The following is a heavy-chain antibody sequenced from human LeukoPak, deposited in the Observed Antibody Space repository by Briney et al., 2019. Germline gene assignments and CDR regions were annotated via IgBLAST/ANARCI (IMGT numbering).Heavy chain of an antibody. D-gene: IGHD1-14*01. V-gene: IGHV4-59*01. CDR2: ISYSGST. CDR1: GGSISNNY. CDR3: ARGGWQHIMY. Sequence: SSETLSLTCAVSGGSISNNYWSWIRQPPGKGLEWIGYISYSGSTNYNPSLKSRVTMSVDTSKNQFSLKLRSVTAAGTAVYYCARGGWQHIMYWGQGTLVTVSS. J-gene: IGHJ4*02.